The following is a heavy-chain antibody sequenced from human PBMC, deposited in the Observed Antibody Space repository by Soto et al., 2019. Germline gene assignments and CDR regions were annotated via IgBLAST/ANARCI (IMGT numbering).Heavy chain of an antibody. J-gene: IGHJ5*02. V-gene: IGHV4-34*01. CDR3: ARGMWPDRFAN. CDR2: FYQGGST. CDR1: GESLNYYY. D-gene: IGHD2-21*01. Sequence: HVQLRQWGAGLLKPSDTLSLTCAVYGESLNYYYWSWIRQAPGKGLEWIGEFYQGGSTHYNPSVKSRVPISVALSSQQFSLKLTSVTAADTATYYCARGMWPDRFANWGQGTLVTVSS.